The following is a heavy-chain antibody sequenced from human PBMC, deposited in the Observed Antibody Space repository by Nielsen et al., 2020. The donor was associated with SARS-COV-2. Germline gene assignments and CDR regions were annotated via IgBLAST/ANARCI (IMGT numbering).Heavy chain of an antibody. D-gene: IGHD4/OR15-4a*01. J-gene: IGHJ3*02. Sequence: GGSLRLSCAASGFSFNTHAMDWVRQAPGKGLEWVSGISGRGHKSFYADSVKGRFTISRDNSKNTVYLQMHSLRAEDTALYYCAKENFESTDYGEDAFDIWGQGTPVTVSS. CDR1: GFSFNTHA. CDR2: ISGRGHKS. V-gene: IGHV3-23*01. CDR3: AKENFESTDYGEDAFDI.